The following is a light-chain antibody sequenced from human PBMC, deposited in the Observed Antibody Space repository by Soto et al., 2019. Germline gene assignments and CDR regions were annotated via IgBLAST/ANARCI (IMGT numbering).Light chain of an antibody. J-gene: IGKJ3*01. CDR2: WAS. Sequence: DIVMTQSPDSLAVSLGERATVNCKSSQSVLYSSSNKNFLAWYQQKPGQPPKLLLFWASTRESGVPDRFSVSGSGTDITLTISSLQAEDVAVYYCQQYYSTPLTFGPGTKVEIK. CDR3: QQYYSTPLT. V-gene: IGKV4-1*01. CDR1: QSVLYSSSNKNF.